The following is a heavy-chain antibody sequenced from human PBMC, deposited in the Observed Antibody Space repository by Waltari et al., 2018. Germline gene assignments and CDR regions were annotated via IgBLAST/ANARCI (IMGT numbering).Heavy chain of an antibody. J-gene: IGHJ6*03. CDR2: IIPIFGTG. CDR3: AGTPPWSDRYYYYYMDV. CDR1: GGTFSSYA. Sequence: QVQLVQSGAEVKKPGSSVKVSCKASGGTFSSYAISWVRQAPGQGLEWMGGIIPIFGTGNYAQKCQGRVTITTDESTSTAYMELSSLRSEDTAVYYCAGTPPWSDRYYYYYMDVWGKGTTVTVSS. V-gene: IGHV1-69*05. D-gene: IGHD3-3*01.